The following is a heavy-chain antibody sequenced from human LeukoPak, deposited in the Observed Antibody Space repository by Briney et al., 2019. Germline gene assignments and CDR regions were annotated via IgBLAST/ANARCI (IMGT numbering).Heavy chain of an antibody. Sequence: GGSLRLSCAASGFTFSSYEIIWVRQAPGKGLEWVSYISSSGSTIYYADSVKGRFTISRDNAKNSLYLQMNSLRAEDTAVYYCAREGYCSSSSCYGAGYYYGMDVWGKGTTVTVSS. D-gene: IGHD2-2*01. CDR2: ISSSGSTI. CDR1: GFTFSSYE. V-gene: IGHV3-48*03. CDR3: AREGYCSSSSCYGAGYYYGMDV. J-gene: IGHJ6*04.